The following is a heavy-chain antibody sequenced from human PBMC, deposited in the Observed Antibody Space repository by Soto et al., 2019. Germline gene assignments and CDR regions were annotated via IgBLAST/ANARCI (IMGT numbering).Heavy chain of an antibody. CDR3: ANTIFRVVGVPMFDP. CDR1: GFTVSSNY. J-gene: IGHJ5*02. CDR2: IYSGGST. D-gene: IGHD3-3*01. Sequence: GGFLRLSCAASGFTVSSNYMSWVRQAPGKGLEWVSVIYSGGSTYYADSVKGRFTISRDNSKNTLYLQMNSLRAEDTAVYYCANTIFRVVGVPMFDPWGQGTLVTVSS. V-gene: IGHV3-66*01.